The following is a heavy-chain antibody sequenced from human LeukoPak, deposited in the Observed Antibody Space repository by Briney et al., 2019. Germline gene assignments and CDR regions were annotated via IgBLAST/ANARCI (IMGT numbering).Heavy chain of an antibody. Sequence: GGSLRLSCAASGITFSSYGMSWVRQAPGKGLEWVSSISSTGGTTYYADSVKGRFTISRDNAKNSLYLQMNSLRAEDTALYYCAKVYDILTGYYMSYFDYWGQGTLVTVSS. CDR1: GITFSSYG. CDR2: ISSTGGTT. J-gene: IGHJ4*02. CDR3: AKVYDILTGYYMSYFDY. D-gene: IGHD3-9*01. V-gene: IGHV3-23*01.